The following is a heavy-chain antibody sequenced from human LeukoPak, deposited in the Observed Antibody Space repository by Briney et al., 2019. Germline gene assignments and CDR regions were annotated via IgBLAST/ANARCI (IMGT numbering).Heavy chain of an antibody. D-gene: IGHD5-12*01. CDR1: GYTFTSYG. Sequence: ASVKVSCKASGYTFTSYGISRVRQAPGQGLEWMGWISAYNGNTNYAQKLQGRVTMTTDTSTSTAYMELRSLRSDDTAVYYCARSGIVATIKHAFDIWGQGTMVTVSS. V-gene: IGHV1-18*04. CDR3: ARSGIVATIKHAFDI. CDR2: ISAYNGNT. J-gene: IGHJ3*02.